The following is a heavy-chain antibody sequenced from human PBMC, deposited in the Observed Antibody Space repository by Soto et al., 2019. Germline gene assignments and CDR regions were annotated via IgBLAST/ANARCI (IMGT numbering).Heavy chain of an antibody. Sequence: ASVKVSCKASGFSFTGYYIHWLRQAPGQGLEWMGWINAHSGGTEYAQKFQGRVTLTRDTSIATAYLTLTSLTSDDTALYYCAKDLTRQLAYWLDPWGQGPPVPVYS. CDR3: AKDLTRQLAYWLDP. CDR1: GFSFTGYY. D-gene: IGHD6-6*01. J-gene: IGHJ5*02. V-gene: IGHV1-2*02. CDR2: INAHSGGT.